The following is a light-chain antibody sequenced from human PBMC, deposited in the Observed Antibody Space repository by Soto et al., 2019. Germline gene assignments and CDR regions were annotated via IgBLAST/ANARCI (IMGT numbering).Light chain of an antibody. V-gene: IGLV2-14*01. CDR1: SSDVGAHNL. CDR3: CSLTTRDSHV. Sequence: QSALTQPASVSGSPGQSITISCSGTSSDVGAHNLVSWYQQHPGRAPKLMIYAVSNRPSGVSNRFSGSKSGNTASLTISGLQAADEADYYCCSLTTRDSHVFGTGTKLTVL. J-gene: IGLJ1*01. CDR2: AVS.